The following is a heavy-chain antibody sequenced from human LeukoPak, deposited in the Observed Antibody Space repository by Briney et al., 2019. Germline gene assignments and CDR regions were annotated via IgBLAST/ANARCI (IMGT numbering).Heavy chain of an antibody. D-gene: IGHD3-3*01. CDR1: GFTFSSYV. CDR3: ARAEMDFWSGSLYYHYGMDV. CDR2: ISGSGGST. V-gene: IGHV3-23*01. J-gene: IGHJ6*02. Sequence: GGSLRLSCAASGFTFSSYVMSWVRQAPGKGLEWVSAISGSGGSTYYADSVKGRFTISRDNSKNTLYLQMNSLRAGDTAVYYCARAEMDFWSGSLYYHYGMDVWGQGTTVTVSS.